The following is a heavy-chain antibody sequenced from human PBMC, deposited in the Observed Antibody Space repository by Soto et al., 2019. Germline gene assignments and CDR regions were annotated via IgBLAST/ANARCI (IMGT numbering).Heavy chain of an antibody. J-gene: IGHJ1*01. Sequence: QLRLQESGSGVVKASESLSLTCTVFGASISYGGYSWSWIRQSPGRGLEWIGHITPLENTYFNAYFKSRVSIPIDRTKNQFALKVTSMTAADKGSSFGVRGGGNDPFGYRGQGILVTVSS. V-gene: IGHV4-30-2*06. CDR2: ITPLENT. CDR1: GASISYGGYS. D-gene: IGHD5-12*01. CDR3: VRGGGNDPFGY.